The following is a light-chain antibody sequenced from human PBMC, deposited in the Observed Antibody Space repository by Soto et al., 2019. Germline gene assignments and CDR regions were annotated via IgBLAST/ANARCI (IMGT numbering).Light chain of an antibody. Sequence: QSVLTQPPSVSAAPGQKVTISCSGSTSNIGNHHVSWYQQLPGTAPKLLIYDNNKRPSGIPDRFSGSKSGTSATLGITGLQTGDKADYYCGTWDNSLNTGWVFGGGTKLTVL. CDR2: DNN. J-gene: IGLJ3*02. CDR3: GTWDNSLNTGWV. V-gene: IGLV1-51*01. CDR1: TSNIGNHH.